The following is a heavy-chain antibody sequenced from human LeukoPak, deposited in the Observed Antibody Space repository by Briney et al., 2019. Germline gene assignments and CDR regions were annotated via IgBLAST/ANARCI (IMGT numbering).Heavy chain of an antibody. CDR3: ARDIGGADFWSGYYGSDWFDP. CDR2: IIPIFGTA. Sequence: ASVKVSCKASGGTFSSYAISWVRQAPGQGLEWMGGIIPIFGTANYAQKFQGRVTITADESTSTAYMELSSLRSEDTAVYYCARDIGGADFWSGYYGSDWFDPWGQGTLVTVSS. J-gene: IGHJ5*02. V-gene: IGHV1-69*13. CDR1: GGTFSSYA. D-gene: IGHD3-3*01.